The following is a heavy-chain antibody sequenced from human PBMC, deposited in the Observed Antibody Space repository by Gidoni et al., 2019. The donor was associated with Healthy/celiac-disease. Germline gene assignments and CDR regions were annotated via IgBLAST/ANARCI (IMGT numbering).Heavy chain of an antibody. CDR2: MSYDGSNK. J-gene: IGHJ4*02. V-gene: IGHV3-30*18. CDR3: AKDHNRYYYDSSGSIDY. D-gene: IGHD3-22*01. CDR1: GFTFSSYG. Sequence: QVQLVESGGGVVQPGRSMRLSCAASGFTFSSYGMHWVRQAPGKGLEWVAVMSYDGSNKYYADSVKGRFTISRDNSKNTLYLQMNSLRAEDTAVYYCAKDHNRYYYDSSGSIDYWGQGTLVTVSS.